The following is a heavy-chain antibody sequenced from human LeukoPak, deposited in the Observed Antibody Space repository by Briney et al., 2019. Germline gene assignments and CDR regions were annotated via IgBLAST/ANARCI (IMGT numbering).Heavy chain of an antibody. CDR3: ARDGVSFDY. CDR1: GFTFSNYW. CDR2: IKGDESDE. D-gene: IGHD3-16*01. Sequence: GGSLRLSCVTSGFTFSNYWMTWVRQAPGRRLEWVANIKGDESDEFYVDSVKGRFTISRDNAKNSLYPQMNSLRAEDTAIYYCARDGVSFDYWGQGTLVTVSS. V-gene: IGHV3-7*01. J-gene: IGHJ4*02.